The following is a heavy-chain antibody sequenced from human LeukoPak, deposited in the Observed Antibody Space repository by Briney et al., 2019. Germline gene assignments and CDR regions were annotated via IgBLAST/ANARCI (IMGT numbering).Heavy chain of an antibody. CDR2: IYYSGST. V-gene: IGHV4-59*01. D-gene: IGHD1-26*01. CDR1: GGSISSYY. CDR3: ARLAKIESRSLAHYLDY. J-gene: IGHJ4*02. Sequence: SETLSLTCTVSGGSISSYYWSWIRQPPGKGLEWIGYIYYSGSTNYNPSLKSRVTISVDTSKNQFSLKLSSVTAADTAVYHCARLAKIESRSLAHYLDYWGQGALVTVSS.